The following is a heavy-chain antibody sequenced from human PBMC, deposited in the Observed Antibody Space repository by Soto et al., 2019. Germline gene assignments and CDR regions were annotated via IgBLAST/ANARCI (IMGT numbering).Heavy chain of an antibody. J-gene: IGHJ5*02. V-gene: IGHV4-31*03. CDR1: GGSISSGGYY. CDR3: ARGWYQLLLHWFDP. D-gene: IGHD2-2*01. Sequence: QVQLQESGPGLVKPSQTLSLTCTVSGGSISSGGYYWSWIRQHPGKGLEWIGYIDYSGSTYYNPSLKSRVTISVGTSTNQFSLKLSSVTAADTAVYYCARGWYQLLLHWFDPWGQGTLVTVSS. CDR2: IDYSGST.